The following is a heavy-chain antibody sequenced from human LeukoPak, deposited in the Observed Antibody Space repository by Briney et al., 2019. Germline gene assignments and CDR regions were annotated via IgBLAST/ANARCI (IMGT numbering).Heavy chain of an antibody. CDR1: GFTFSSYA. V-gene: IGHV3-23*01. Sequence: PGGSLRLSCAASGFTFSSYAMSWVRQAPGKGLEWVSAISGSGGSTYYADSVKGRFTISRDNSKNTLYLQMNSLRAEDTAVYYCAEAPLDGYNFDYWGQGTLVTVSS. CDR3: AEAPLDGYNFDY. J-gene: IGHJ4*02. D-gene: IGHD5-24*01. CDR2: ISGSGGST.